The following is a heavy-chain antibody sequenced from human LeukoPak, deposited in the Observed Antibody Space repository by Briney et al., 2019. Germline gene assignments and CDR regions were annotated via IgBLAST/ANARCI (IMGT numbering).Heavy chain of an antibody. V-gene: IGHV1-58*02. CDR3: AALPTTVTRPDDWFDP. CDR1: GFTFTSSA. D-gene: IGHD4-17*01. J-gene: IGHJ5*02. CDR2: IFVGSGNT. Sequence: SVKVSCKASGFTFTSSAMQGVRQARGQGVEGIGWIFVGSGNTNYAQKFQERVTITRDMSTSTAYMELSSLRSEDTAVYYCAALPTTVTRPDDWFDPWGQGTLVTVSS.